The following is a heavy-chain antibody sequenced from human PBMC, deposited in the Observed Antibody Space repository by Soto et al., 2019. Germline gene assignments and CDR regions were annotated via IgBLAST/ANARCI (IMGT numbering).Heavy chain of an antibody. Sequence: SETLSLTCAVSGGSISSGGYSWSWNRQPPGKGLEWIGYIYHSGRTYYNPSLKSRVTISVDRSKNQFSLKLSSVTAADTAVYYCASGSHVPHFWGQGTLVTVSS. CDR2: IYHSGRT. J-gene: IGHJ4*02. V-gene: IGHV4-30-2*01. D-gene: IGHD6-6*01. CDR1: GGSISSGGYS. CDR3: ASGSHVPHF.